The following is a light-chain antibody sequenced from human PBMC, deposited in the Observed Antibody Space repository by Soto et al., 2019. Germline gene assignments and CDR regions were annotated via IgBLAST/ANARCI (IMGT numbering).Light chain of an antibody. V-gene: IGLV4-69*01. CDR3: QTWGAGIVV. Sequence: QLVLTQSPSASACLGASVKLTCTLRSGHSSYAIAWHQQQPEKGPRYLMKLYSDGSHSKGDGIPDRFSASSSGAERYLTISSLQSEDEADYYCQTWGAGIVVFGGGTKLTVL. J-gene: IGLJ2*01. CDR1: SGHSSYA. CDR2: LYSDGSH.